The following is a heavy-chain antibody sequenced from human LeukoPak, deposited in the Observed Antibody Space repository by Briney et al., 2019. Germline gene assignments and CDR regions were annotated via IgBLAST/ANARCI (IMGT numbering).Heavy chain of an antibody. V-gene: IGHV1-46*01. J-gene: IGHJ6*02. CDR2: INPSGGST. D-gene: IGHD1-7*01. CDR3: ARVRLELRRKISNYGMDV. CDR1: GYTFTSYY. Sequence: ASVKVSCKASGYTFTSYYMHWVRQAPGQGLEWMGIINPSGGSTSYAQKFQGRVTMNRDTSTSTVYMELSSLRSEDTAVYYCARVRLELRRKISNYGMDVWGQGTTVTVSS.